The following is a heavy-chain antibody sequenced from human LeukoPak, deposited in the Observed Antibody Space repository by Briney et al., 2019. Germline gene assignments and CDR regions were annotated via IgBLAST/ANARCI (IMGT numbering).Heavy chain of an antibody. J-gene: IGHJ3*02. Sequence: GGSLRLSCTASGFTFSDYSMNWVRQAPGKGLEWISYISSGGSTIYYADSVKGRFTISRDNSKNTLYLQMNSLRAEDTAVYYCATNIVVVPDDAFDIWGQGTMVTVSS. CDR2: ISSGGSTI. CDR1: GFTFSDYS. D-gene: IGHD2-2*01. V-gene: IGHV3-48*01. CDR3: ATNIVVVPDDAFDI.